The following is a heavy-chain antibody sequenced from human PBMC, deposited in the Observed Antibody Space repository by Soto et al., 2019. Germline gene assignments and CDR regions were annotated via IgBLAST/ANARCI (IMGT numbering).Heavy chain of an antibody. Sequence: PSETLSLTCTVSGGSISSYYWSSMRQPPGKGREWIGGIYYSGGTNYNHSLKSRVAITVVASTNKFFLKMSSVTTAATAVYYCAGVRGTIFGWVIDPARSYFDYWGQGTLVTVSS. V-gene: IGHV4-59*01. D-gene: IGHD3-3*01. CDR2: IYYSGGT. CDR3: AGVRGTIFGWVIDPARSYFDY. CDR1: GGSISSYY. J-gene: IGHJ4*02.